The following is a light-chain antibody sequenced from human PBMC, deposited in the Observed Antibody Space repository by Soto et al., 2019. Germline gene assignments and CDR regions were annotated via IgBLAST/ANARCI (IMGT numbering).Light chain of an antibody. CDR1: QSISSW. CDR2: KAS. J-gene: IGKJ1*01. V-gene: IGKV1-5*03. CDR3: QQYDSYSRT. Sequence: DIQMTQSPSTLSASVGDRVTITCRASQSISSWLAWYQQRPGKAPKPLIYKASSLASGVPSRFSGSGSGTEFTLTISSLQPDDFATYYCQQYDSYSRTFGQGTKVEIK.